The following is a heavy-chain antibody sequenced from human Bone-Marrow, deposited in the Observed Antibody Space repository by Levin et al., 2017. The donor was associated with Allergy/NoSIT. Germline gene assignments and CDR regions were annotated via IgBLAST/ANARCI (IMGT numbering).Heavy chain of an antibody. J-gene: IGHJ5*02. CDR1: GGSISSSSYY. CDR2: IYYSGST. V-gene: IGHV4-39*01. Sequence: ASETLSLTCTVSGGSISSSSYYWGWIRQPPGKGLEWIGSIYYSGSTYYNPSLKSRVTISVDTSKNQFSLKLSSVTAADTAVYYCARLPYVLRFFIKHNWFDPWGQGTLVTVSS. CDR3: ARLPYVLRFFIKHNWFDP. D-gene: IGHD3-3*01.